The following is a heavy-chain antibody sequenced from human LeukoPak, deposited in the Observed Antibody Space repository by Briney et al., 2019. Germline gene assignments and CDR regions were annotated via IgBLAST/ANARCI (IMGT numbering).Heavy chain of an antibody. CDR2: IKSETDGGTT. CDR3: SGCSSTSCASLYMDV. V-gene: IGHV3-15*01. D-gene: IGHD2-2*01. Sequence: GGSLRLSCGASGFTFSNAWMSWVRQAPGKGLEWVGRIKSETDGGTTDYAAPVKGRFTISRDDSKSTLYLQMNSLKTEDTAVYYCSGCSSTSCASLYMDVWGKGTTLPVPS. CDR1: GFTFSNAW. J-gene: IGHJ6*03.